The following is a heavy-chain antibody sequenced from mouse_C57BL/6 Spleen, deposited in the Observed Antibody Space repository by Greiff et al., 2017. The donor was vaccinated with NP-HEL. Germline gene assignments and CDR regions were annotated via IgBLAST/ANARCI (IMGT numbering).Heavy chain of an antibody. CDR2: ILPGSGST. Sequence: QVQLQQSGAELMKPGASVKLSCKATGYTFTGYWIEWVKQRPGHGLEWIGEILPGSGSTNYNEKFKGKATFTADTSSNPAYMQLSSLTTEDSAIYYCARKTGTEGWFAYWGQGTLVTVSA. D-gene: IGHD4-1*01. V-gene: IGHV1-9*01. CDR3: ARKTGTEGWFAY. J-gene: IGHJ3*01. CDR1: GYTFTGYW.